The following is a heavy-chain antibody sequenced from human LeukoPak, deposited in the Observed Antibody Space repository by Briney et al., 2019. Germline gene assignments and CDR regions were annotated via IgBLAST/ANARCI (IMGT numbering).Heavy chain of an antibody. J-gene: IGHJ4*02. D-gene: IGHD6-19*01. V-gene: IGHV4-59*01. CDR2: IYYSGST. Sequence: PSETLSLTCTVSGGSISSYYWSWIRQPPGKGLEWIGYIYYSGSTNYNPSLKSRVTISVDTSKNQFSLKLSSVTAADTAVYYCARVCRQWLVQGFFDYWGQGTLVTVSS. CDR3: ARVCRQWLVQGFFDY. CDR1: GGSISSYY.